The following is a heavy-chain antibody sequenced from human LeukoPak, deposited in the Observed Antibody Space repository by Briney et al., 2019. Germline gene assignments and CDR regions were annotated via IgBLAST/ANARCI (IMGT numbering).Heavy chain of an antibody. V-gene: IGHV6-1*01. CDR3: ARDGSLWFGESSYYFDF. D-gene: IGHD3-10*01. J-gene: IGHJ4*02. Sequence: SQTLSLTCVISGDSLSSNSAAWNWIRQSPSRGLEWLGRTYSRSNWSNDYALSVKSRITISPDTSKNQFSLHLKSVTPEDTAVYYCARDGSLWFGESSYYFDFWGQGILVTVTS. CDR2: TYSRSNWSN. CDR1: GDSLSSNSAA.